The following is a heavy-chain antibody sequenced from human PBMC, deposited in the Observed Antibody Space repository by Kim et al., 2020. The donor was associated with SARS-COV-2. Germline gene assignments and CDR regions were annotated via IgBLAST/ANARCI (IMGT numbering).Heavy chain of an antibody. CDR1: GGSISSSSYY. J-gene: IGHJ4*02. V-gene: IGHV4-39*01. Sequence: SETLSLTCTVSGGSISSSSYYWGWIRQPPGKGLEWIGSIYYSGSTYYNPSLKSRVTISVDTSKNQFSLKLSSVTAADTAVYYCARHGSYGSGFIDYWGQGTLVTVSS. CDR3: ARHGSYGSGFIDY. CDR2: IYYSGST. D-gene: IGHD3-10*01.